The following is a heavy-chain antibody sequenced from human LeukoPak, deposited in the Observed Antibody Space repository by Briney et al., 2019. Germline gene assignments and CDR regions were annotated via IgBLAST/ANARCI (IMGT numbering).Heavy chain of an antibody. CDR3: ARERIVVVPAATPGVYYYYYGMDV. Sequence: PGGSLRLSCAASGFTFDDYAMHWVRHAPGKGLEWVSGISWNSGSIGYADSVKGRFTISRDNAKNSLYLQMNSLRSEDTAVYYCARERIVVVPAATPGVYYYYYGMDVWGQGTTVTVSS. J-gene: IGHJ6*02. V-gene: IGHV3-9*01. D-gene: IGHD2-2*01. CDR1: GFTFDDYA. CDR2: ISWNSGSI.